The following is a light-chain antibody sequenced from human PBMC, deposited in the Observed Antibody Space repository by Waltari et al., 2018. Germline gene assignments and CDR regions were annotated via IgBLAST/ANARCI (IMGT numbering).Light chain of an antibody. CDR3: QQHYNLPLT. V-gene: IGKV1-33*01. CDR2: DAS. Sequence: DIQMTQSPSSLSASVGDRVTITCQASQDIRKNLNWYQHKPGKAPKLLIYDASTLEAGVPSRFSGSGSGTYFTFTISSLQPEDVATYYCQQHYNLPLTFGGGTKVEI. CDR1: QDIRKN. J-gene: IGKJ4*01.